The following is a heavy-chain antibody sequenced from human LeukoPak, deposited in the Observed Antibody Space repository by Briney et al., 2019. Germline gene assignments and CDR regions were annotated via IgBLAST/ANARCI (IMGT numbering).Heavy chain of an antibody. CDR3: ARDRRTGMDY. D-gene: IGHD1-1*01. J-gene: IGHJ4*02. CDR2: ISGSGGST. CDR1: GFAFTSCA. V-gene: IGHV3-23*01. Sequence: GGSLRLSCAASGFAFTSCAMSWVRQAPGKGLEWVSAISGSGGSTYYADSVKGRFTISRDNSKNTLYLQMNSLRADDTAVYYCARDRRTGMDYWGQGTLVTVSS.